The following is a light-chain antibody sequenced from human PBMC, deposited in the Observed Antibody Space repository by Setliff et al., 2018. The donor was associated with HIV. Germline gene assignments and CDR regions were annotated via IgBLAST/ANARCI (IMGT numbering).Light chain of an antibody. V-gene: IGLV2-14*01. CDR3: SSYTISSTVI. CDR1: SSDVGGYNY. Sequence: QSALAQPASVSGSPGQSITISCTGTSSDVGGYNYVSWYQQHPGKAPKLMIYEVSNRPSGVSNRFSGSKSANTASLTISGLQAEDEADYYCSSYTISSTVIFGGGTK. J-gene: IGLJ2*01. CDR2: EVS.